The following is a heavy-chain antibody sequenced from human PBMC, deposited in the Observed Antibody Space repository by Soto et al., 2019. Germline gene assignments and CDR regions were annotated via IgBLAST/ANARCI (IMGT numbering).Heavy chain of an antibody. D-gene: IGHD2-15*01. Sequence: QVQLQQWGAGLLKPSETLSLTCAVYGGSFSGYYWSWIRQPPGKGLEWIGEINHGGSTNYNPSLKSRVIISVDMSKNQFSLKLSSVTAADTAVYYCARVTGGYCYGKDVWGQGTTVTVS. CDR1: GGSFSGYY. CDR2: INHGGST. CDR3: ARVTGGYCYGKDV. J-gene: IGHJ6*02. V-gene: IGHV4-34*01.